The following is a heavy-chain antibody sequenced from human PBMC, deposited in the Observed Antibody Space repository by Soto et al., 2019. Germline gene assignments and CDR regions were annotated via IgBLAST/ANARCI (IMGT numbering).Heavy chain of an antibody. D-gene: IGHD3-16*01. CDR3: ATSYASGYRAFDY. J-gene: IGHJ4*02. CDR1: GDTFSFYT. CDR2: VNPILSMS. V-gene: IGHV1-69*02. Sequence: QVQMVQSGAEVTKPGSSVKVSCKASGDTFSFYTINWVRQAPGLGLEWMGRVNPILSMSNYAPKFQGRVTMTTDKCTSTAYMELRSMRSEDTAIYYCATSYASGYRAFDYWGQRALVTVSS.